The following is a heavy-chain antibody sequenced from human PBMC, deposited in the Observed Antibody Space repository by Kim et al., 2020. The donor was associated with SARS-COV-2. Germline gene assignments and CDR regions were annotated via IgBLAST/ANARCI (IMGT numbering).Heavy chain of an antibody. CDR1: GGSLSGYS. CDR3: ARGHTGVVPAPILVLGPFYYYYNMDV. CDR2: INHSGGT. D-gene: IGHD2-2*01. Sequence: SETLSLTCAVSGGSLSGYSWNWIRQPPGKGLEWIGEINHSGGTKYSPSLKSRVTMSIDTSKSQFSLRLTSVTAADTAVYFCARGHTGVVPAPILVLGPFYYYYNMDVWGRGTTVTVSS. J-gene: IGHJ6*03. V-gene: IGHV4-34*01.